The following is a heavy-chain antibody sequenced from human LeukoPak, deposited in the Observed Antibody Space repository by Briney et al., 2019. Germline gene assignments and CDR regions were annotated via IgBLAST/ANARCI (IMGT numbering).Heavy chain of an antibody. D-gene: IGHD3-10*01. V-gene: IGHV1-8*01. Sequence: ASVKVSCKASGYTFTSHDINWVRQATGQGLEWMGWMNPNSGNTGYAQKFQGRVTMTRDTSISTAYMELSSLRSEDTAVYYCAKMDASGSDNWFDPWGQGALVTVSS. J-gene: IGHJ5*02. CDR1: GYTFTSHD. CDR2: MNPNSGNT. CDR3: AKMDASGSDNWFDP.